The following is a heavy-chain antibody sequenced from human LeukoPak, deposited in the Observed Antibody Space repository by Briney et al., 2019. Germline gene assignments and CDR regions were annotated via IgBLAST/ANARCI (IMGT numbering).Heavy chain of an antibody. V-gene: IGHV4-59*08. Sequence: PSETLSLTCTVSSGSISSYYWSWIRQPPGKGLEWIGYIYYSGSTNYNPSLKSRVTISVDTSKNQSSLKLSSVTAADTAVYYCARLSGSTMIVVAGTAFDIWGQGTMVTVSS. CDR1: SGSISSYY. J-gene: IGHJ3*02. CDR2: IYYSGST. CDR3: ARLSGSTMIVVAGTAFDI. D-gene: IGHD3-22*01.